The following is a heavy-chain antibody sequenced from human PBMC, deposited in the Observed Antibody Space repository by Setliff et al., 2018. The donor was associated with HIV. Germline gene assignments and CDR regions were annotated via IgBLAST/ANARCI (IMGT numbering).Heavy chain of an antibody. V-gene: IGHV4-39*01. CDR1: GASIGRRSDC. CDR2: ISSGGNT. D-gene: IGHD2-8*02. J-gene: IGHJ2*01. Sequence: ETLSLTCTVSGASIGRRSDCWGWIRQPPGKGLEWIGSISSGGNTHYNTSLKSRVTMSIDTSNNQFSLKLSSVTAADTSVYHCARLYLNTGGYWASTYRYLDLWGRGTLVTVSS. CDR3: ARLYLNTGGYWASTYRYLDL.